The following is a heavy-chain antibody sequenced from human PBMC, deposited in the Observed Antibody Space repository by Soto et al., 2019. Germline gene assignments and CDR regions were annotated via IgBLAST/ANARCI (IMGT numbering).Heavy chain of an antibody. D-gene: IGHD5-18*01. Sequence: RASVKVSCKASGYTFTSYGISWVRQAPGQGLEWMGWISAYNGNTNYAQKLQGRVTMTTDTSTSTAYMELRSLRSDDTAVYYCARVGWIQLWFVGNWFDPWGQGTLVTVSS. CDR1: GYTFTSYG. CDR3: ARVGWIQLWFVGNWFDP. V-gene: IGHV1-18*01. J-gene: IGHJ5*02. CDR2: ISAYNGNT.